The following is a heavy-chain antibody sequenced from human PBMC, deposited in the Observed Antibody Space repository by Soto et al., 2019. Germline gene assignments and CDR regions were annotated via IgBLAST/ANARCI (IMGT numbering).Heavy chain of an antibody. CDR3: ARRALPQCINGVCYKDGFWDY. CDR2: IYYSGTT. Sequence: SETLSLTCTVSGGSVSSGGYYWGWIRQHPGTGLEWIGYIYYSGTTYFNPSLKSRASISLDTSKNEFSRKLTSVTAADTAVYYCARRALPQCINGVCYKDGFWDYWGQGALVTVSS. J-gene: IGHJ4*02. CDR1: GGSVSSGGYY. V-gene: IGHV4-31*03. D-gene: IGHD2-8*01.